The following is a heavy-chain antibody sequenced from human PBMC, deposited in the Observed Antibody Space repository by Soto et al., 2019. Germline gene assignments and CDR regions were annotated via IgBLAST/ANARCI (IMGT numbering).Heavy chain of an antibody. D-gene: IGHD2-2*01. CDR2: IIPIFGTA. CDR3: AARQTNNQWSQPYYYYGMDV. CDR1: GGTFSSYA. V-gene: IGHV1-69*01. J-gene: IGHJ6*02. Sequence: QVQLVQSGAEVKKPGSSVKVSCKASGGTFSSYAISWVRQAPGQGLEWMGGIIPIFGTANYAQKFQGRVTITADESKSTAYMELSSLRSEDTAVYYCAARQTNNQWSQPYYYYGMDVWGQGTTVTVSS.